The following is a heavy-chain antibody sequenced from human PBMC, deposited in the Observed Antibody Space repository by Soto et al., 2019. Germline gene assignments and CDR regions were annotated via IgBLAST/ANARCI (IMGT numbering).Heavy chain of an antibody. V-gene: IGHV1-18*01. J-gene: IGHJ4*02. D-gene: IGHD1-1*01. CDR2: INTLNGNT. CDR3: ARGFIPEND. Sequence: ASVKVSCKTSGYTFSDHGVSWVRQAPGQGLEWMGWINTLNGNTKYEQKFQGRVTFSIDTSTRTVFLELTNLKFDDAAVFYCARGFIPENDWGQGTRDTVAS. CDR1: GYTFSDHG.